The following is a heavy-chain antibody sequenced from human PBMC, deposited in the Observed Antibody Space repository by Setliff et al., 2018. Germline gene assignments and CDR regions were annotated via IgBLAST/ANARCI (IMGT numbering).Heavy chain of an antibody. J-gene: IGHJ4*02. D-gene: IGHD2-2*01. Sequence: SETLSLTCTVSGGSISSGTYYWSWIRQPAGKGLQWIGKIYQSGNTYYNPSLKSRVTMSVDKSKNQFSLNLNSVTAADTAVYYFRLAHCNDTSCEEALDYWSQGTLVTVSS. CDR3: RLAHCNDTSCEEALDY. V-gene: IGHV4-61*10. CDR1: GGSISSGTYY. CDR2: IYQSGNT.